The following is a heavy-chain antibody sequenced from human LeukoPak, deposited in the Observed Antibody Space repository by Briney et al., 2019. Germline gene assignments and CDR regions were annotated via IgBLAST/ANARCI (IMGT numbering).Heavy chain of an antibody. J-gene: IGHJ4*02. Sequence: GGSLRLSCAASGFTLSSYSMNWVRQAPGKGLEWVSYVGTSSDTIYYADSVKGRFTISRDNAKNTLYLQMNSLRAEDTAVYYCARRGSARYSGGWFADYWGQGTLVTVSS. CDR1: GFTLSSYS. CDR2: VGTSSDTI. D-gene: IGHD6-19*01. V-gene: IGHV3-48*01. CDR3: ARRGSARYSGGWFADY.